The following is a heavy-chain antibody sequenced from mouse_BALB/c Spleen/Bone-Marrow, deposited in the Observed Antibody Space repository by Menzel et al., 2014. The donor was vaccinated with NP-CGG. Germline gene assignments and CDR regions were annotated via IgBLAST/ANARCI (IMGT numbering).Heavy chain of an antibody. CDR3: ARRKTSARIYPMDY. D-gene: IGHD1-3*01. J-gene: IGHJ4*01. Sequence: EVQVAQSGGGLVKPGGSLKLSCAASGFTFSSYAMSWVRQIPEKRLEWVATTSSCGSSTYYPDNVKGRFTISRDNAKNTQYLQMSSLRSENTAMYYCARRKTSARIYPMDYWGQGTSVTVSS. CDR1: GFTFSSYA. V-gene: IGHV5-9-3*01. CDR2: TSSCGSST.